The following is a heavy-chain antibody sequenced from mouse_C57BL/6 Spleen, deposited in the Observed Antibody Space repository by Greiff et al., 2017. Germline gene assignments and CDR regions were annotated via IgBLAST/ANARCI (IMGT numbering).Heavy chain of an antibody. Sequence: VQLQQSGAELVKPGASVKLSCKASGYTFTSYWMQWVKQRPGQGLEWIGEIDPSDSYTNYNQKFKGKATLTVDTSSSTAYMQLSSLTSEDSAVYYCAREATTVVEAYWGQGTLVTVSA. CDR3: AREATTVVEAY. D-gene: IGHD1-1*01. V-gene: IGHV1-50*01. CDR1: GYTFTSYW. CDR2: IDPSDSYT. J-gene: IGHJ3*01.